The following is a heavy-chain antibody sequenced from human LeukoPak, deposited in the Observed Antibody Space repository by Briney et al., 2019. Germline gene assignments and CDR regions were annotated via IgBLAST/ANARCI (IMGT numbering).Heavy chain of an antibody. CDR1: GFTFSSHV. J-gene: IGHJ4*02. D-gene: IGHD3-22*01. CDR2: ISSDRSSK. V-gene: IGHV3-30-3*01. CDR3: AREGTTIVVALDY. Sequence: GGSLRLSCAASGFTFSSHVMHWVRQAPGKGLEWVAVISSDRSSKYYADSVKGRFTISRDNSKNTLYLQMKSLRAEDTAVYYCAREGTTIVVALDYWGQGTLVTVSS.